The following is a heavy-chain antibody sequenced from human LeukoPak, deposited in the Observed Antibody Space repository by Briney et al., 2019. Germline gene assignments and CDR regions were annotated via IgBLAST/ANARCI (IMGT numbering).Heavy chain of an antibody. D-gene: IGHD5-18*01. V-gene: IGHV1-2*04. Sequence: ASVKVSCKASGYTFTGYYMHWVRQAPGQGLEWMGWINPNSGGTNYAQKFQGWVTMTRDTSISTAYMELGRLKSDDTAMYYCVRGGYRYGYDYWGQGTLVTVSS. J-gene: IGHJ4*02. CDR1: GYTFTGYY. CDR2: INPNSGGT. CDR3: VRGGYRYGYDY.